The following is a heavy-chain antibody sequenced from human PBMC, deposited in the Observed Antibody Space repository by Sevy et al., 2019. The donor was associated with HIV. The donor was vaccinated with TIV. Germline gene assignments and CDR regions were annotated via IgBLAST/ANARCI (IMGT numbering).Heavy chain of an antibody. Sequence: SQTLSLTCTVSGGSFSAYHWSWIRQPPGKGLEYIGYIHYTGTTNYNPSLKSRVTISVDTSKNQFSLKLSSVTAADTALYYCARAPPVRSGDDSLNWFDPWGQGTLVTVSS. CDR1: GGSFSAYH. D-gene: IGHD5-12*01. CDR3: ARAPPVRSGDDSLNWFDP. CDR2: IHYTGTT. V-gene: IGHV4-59*01. J-gene: IGHJ5*02.